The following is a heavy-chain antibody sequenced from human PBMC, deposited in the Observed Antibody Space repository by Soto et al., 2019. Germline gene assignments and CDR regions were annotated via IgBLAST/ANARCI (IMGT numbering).Heavy chain of an antibody. CDR3: ARLGYYDILTGPGY. V-gene: IGHV1-69*13. CDR1: GCTFSSYA. CDR2: IIPIFGTA. J-gene: IGHJ4*02. Sequence: SVKVSCKASGCTFSSYAISWVRQAPGQGLEWMGGIIPIFGTANYAQKFQGRVTITADESTSTAYMELSSLRSEDTAVYYCARLGYYDILTGPGYWGQGTLVTVSS. D-gene: IGHD3-9*01.